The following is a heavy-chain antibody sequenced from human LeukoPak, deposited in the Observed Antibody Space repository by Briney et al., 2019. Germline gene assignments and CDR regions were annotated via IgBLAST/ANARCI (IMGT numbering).Heavy chain of an antibody. V-gene: IGHV3-23*01. Sequence: PGGSLRLSCAASGFTFSSYGMSWVRQAPGKGLEWVSAITGGGRTTYYADSMKGPFTILRANAKNSLYLQMNSLRADDTAVYYCASDHLYYEISGPRFDNWGQGPRVTVSA. CDR3: ASDHLYYEISGPRFDN. CDR2: ITGGGRTT. J-gene: IGHJ4*02. CDR1: GFTFSSYG. D-gene: IGHD3-16*01.